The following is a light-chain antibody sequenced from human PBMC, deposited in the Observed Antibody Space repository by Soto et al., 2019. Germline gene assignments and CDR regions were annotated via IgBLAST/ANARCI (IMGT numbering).Light chain of an antibody. V-gene: IGKV3-20*01. CDR1: QSVSSNF. Sequence: EIVLTQSPGTLSLSPGERATLSCRTSQSVSSNFLAWYQQKPGQAPRLLIYGVSSRATGIPDRFSGSGSGTDFTLTISRLEPEDFAVYSCQQYDSSPYTFGQGTKLEIK. CDR2: GVS. CDR3: QQYDSSPYT. J-gene: IGKJ2*01.